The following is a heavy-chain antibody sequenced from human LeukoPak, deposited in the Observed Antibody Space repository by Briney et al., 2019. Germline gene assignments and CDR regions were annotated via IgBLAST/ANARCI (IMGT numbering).Heavy chain of an antibody. J-gene: IGHJ4*02. D-gene: IGHD3-9*01. Sequence: SETLSLTCTVSGGSISSSSYYWGWIRQPPGKGLEWIGSIYYSGSTYYNPSLKSRVTISVDTSKNQFSLKLSSVTAADTAVYYCARARDYDILTGYSYSFDYWGQGTLVTVSS. CDR3: ARARDYDILTGYSYSFDY. CDR2: IYYSGST. V-gene: IGHV4-39*07. CDR1: GGSISSSSYY.